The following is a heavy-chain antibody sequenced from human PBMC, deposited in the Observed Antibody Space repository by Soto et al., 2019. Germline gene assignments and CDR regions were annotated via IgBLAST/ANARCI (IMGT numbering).Heavy chain of an antibody. CDR2: VSGSGGST. CDR3: AKENGYSSSWFEFDY. J-gene: IGHJ4*02. D-gene: IGHD6-13*01. V-gene: IGHV3-23*01. Sequence: SCKASGYTFSSYAMSWVRQAPGKGLEWISAVSGSGGSTYYADSVKGRFTISRDNSKDTLYLQMNNLRAEDTAVYYCAKENGYSSSWFEFDYWGQGTLVTVSS. CDR1: GYTFSSYA.